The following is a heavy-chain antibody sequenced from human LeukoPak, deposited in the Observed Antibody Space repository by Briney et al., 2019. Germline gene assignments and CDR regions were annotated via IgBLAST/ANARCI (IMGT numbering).Heavy chain of an antibody. V-gene: IGHV3-23*01. J-gene: IGHJ4*02. CDR1: GFTFSSYA. Sequence: PGGFLRLSCGGSGFTFSSYAMSWVRRAPGKGLEWVSAISGSGTDTFYANSVKGRPTISRDNPKNTLYLQMNSLRAEDTAVYYCAKGGGSSCYSPSDYWGQGTLVTVSS. CDR2: ISGSGTDT. D-gene: IGHD2-15*01. CDR3: AKGGGSSCYSPSDY.